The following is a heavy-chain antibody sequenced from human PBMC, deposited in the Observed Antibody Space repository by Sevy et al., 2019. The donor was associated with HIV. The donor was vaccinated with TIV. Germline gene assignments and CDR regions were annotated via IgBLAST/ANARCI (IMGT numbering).Heavy chain of an antibody. V-gene: IGHV6-1*01. J-gene: IGHJ4*02. Sequence: KQSQTLSLTCAISGDRVSSNSAAWNCIRRSPSRGLEWLGRTYYRSKWYNDYAVSVKSRITINPDTSKNQFSLQLNSVTPEDTAVYYCARGKRDDSSGYYFDYWGQGTLVTVSS. CDR2: TYYRSKWYN. D-gene: IGHD3-22*01. CDR1: GDRVSSNSAA. CDR3: ARGKRDDSSGYYFDY.